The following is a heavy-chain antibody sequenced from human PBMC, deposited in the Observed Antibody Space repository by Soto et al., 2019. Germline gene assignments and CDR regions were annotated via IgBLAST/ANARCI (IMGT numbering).Heavy chain of an antibody. J-gene: IGHJ4*02. CDR2: ISHDGSNR. CDR3: VKKPPGDSRGQFEY. D-gene: IGHD2-21*02. Sequence: GGSLRLSCAASGFSFSMYGMHWVRQAPGEGLEWVAVISHDGSNRYYADSVKGRFTISRDNSKNTLYLQMNSLRTEDTAVYYCVKKPPGDSRGQFEYWGLGILVTLFS. CDR1: GFSFSMYG. V-gene: IGHV3-30*18.